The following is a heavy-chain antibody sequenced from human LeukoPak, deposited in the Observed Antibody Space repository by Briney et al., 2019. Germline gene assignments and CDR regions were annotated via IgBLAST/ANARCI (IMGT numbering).Heavy chain of an antibody. CDR2: INIDGSST. D-gene: IGHD3-10*01. CDR1: GFTFSSYW. CDR3: ARAVYYGSGTYGP. Sequence: GGSLRLSCAASGFTFSSYWMHWVRQAPGKGLVWVSRINIDGSSTNYADSVKGRFTISRDNAKNTLYLQMNSLRAEDTAVYYCARAVYYGSGTYGPWGHGTLVNVSS. J-gene: IGHJ5*02. V-gene: IGHV3-74*01.